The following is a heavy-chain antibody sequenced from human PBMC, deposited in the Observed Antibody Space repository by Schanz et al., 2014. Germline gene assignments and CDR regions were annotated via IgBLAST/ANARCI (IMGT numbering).Heavy chain of an antibody. V-gene: IGHV4-34*01. CDR2: INYSGSA. J-gene: IGHJ6*02. Sequence: VQLQQWGAGRLRPAETLSLTCAVYGGSVSGYFWTWIRQSPRKGLEWIGEINYSGSAHYNPSLTSRLTISMDASKSHLSLKMKSVSAADTAVYYCARGGRYCSGGGCHYPCNYYGMDVWGQGTTVTVSS. CDR1: GGSVSGYF. D-gene: IGHD2-15*01. CDR3: ARGGRYCSGGGCHYPCNYYGMDV.